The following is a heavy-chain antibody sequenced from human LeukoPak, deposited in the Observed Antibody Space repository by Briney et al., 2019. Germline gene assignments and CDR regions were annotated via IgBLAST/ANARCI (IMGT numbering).Heavy chain of an antibody. D-gene: IGHD2/OR15-2a*01. CDR3: TSSFKNDYGDC. Sequence: GGSLRFSCAASGFTFSGSAMHWVRQASGKGLEWVGCIRSKANNYATAYAASVKGRFTISRDDSKNTAYLQMNSLKTEDTAVYYCTSSFKNDYGDCWGQGTLVTVSS. V-gene: IGHV3-73*01. CDR2: IRSKANNYAT. CDR1: GFTFSGSA. J-gene: IGHJ4*02.